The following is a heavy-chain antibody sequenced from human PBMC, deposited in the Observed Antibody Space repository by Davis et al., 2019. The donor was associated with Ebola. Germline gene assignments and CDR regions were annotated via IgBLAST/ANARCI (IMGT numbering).Heavy chain of an antibody. Sequence: PGGSLRLSCAVSGFTVSGNYWTWVRQAPGKGLDWVSRISSNGATTYYADSVRGRFTISRDNSRNTLYLQMNSLRAEDTAIYYCGGAWDWGQGTLVTVSS. CDR3: GGAWD. CDR1: GFTVSGNY. CDR2: ISSNGATT. D-gene: IGHD1-26*01. V-gene: IGHV3-23*01. J-gene: IGHJ4*02.